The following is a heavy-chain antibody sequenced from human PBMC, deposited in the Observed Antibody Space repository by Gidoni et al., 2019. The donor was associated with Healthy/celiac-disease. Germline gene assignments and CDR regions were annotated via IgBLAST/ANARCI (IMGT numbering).Heavy chain of an antibody. V-gene: IGHV3-73*01. CDR2: IRSKANSYAT. D-gene: IGHD1-7*01. CDR3: TRGNYESRLDY. Sequence: ASGKGLEWVGRIRSKANSYATAYAASVKGRFTISRDDSKNTAYLQMNSLKTEDTAVYYCTRGNYESRLDYWGQGTLVTVSS. J-gene: IGHJ4*02.